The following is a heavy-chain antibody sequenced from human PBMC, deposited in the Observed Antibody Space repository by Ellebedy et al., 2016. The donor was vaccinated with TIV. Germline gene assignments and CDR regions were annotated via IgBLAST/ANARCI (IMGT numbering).Heavy chain of an antibody. J-gene: IGHJ4*02. D-gene: IGHD1-26*01. Sequence: GESLKISCAASGFTLSDHYMDWVRQAPGKGLEWVSRISRDGDIRGYAEFAKGRFTVSRDNTKNTLYLQMSGLRADDSAVYYCATDEGGSYDSWGQGTRVSVSS. CDR2: ISRDGDIR. CDR1: GFTLSDHY. V-gene: IGHV3-74*01. CDR3: ATDEGGSYDS.